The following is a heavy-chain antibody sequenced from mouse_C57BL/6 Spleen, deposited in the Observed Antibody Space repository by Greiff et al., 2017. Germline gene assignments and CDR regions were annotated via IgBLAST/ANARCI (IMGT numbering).Heavy chain of an antibody. CDR2: IDPETGGT. Sequence: VQLQQSGAELVRPGASVTLSCKASGYTFTDYDLHWVKQTPVHGLEWIGAIDPETGGTAYNQKFKGKATLTVDKSSSTAYMDLRSLTAEDSAVYYCTKWGGLDYGGQGTSLTVSS. J-gene: IGHJ2*02. CDR3: TKWGGLDY. CDR1: GYTFTDYD. V-gene: IGHV1-15*01.